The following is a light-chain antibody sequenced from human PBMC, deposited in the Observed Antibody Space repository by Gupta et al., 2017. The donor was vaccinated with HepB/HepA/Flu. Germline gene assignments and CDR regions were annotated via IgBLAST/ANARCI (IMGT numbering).Light chain of an antibody. J-gene: IGLJ1*01. Sequence: SAELTQDPAVSVALGQTVRITCKGDSLRTYYASGYQQKPVQAPILVIYNTDNRPSEIPDRFSGSSSGNTASLTITGAQAEDEADYHCIFRDSSAKYLIFGTGTTVSVL. V-gene: IGLV3-19*01. CDR3: IFRDSSAKYLI. CDR2: NTD. CDR1: SLRTYY.